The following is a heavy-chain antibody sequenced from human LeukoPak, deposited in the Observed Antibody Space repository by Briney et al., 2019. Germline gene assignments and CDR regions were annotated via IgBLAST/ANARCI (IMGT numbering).Heavy chain of an antibody. D-gene: IGHD5-24*01. Sequence: SGTLSLTCAVSGGSISDDNWWSWVRQPPGEGLEWIGEVDQSETTNYNPSLKSRVTISVDKSKNQFSLKMTSVTAADTAVYYCAKGYRGGYLDFDSWGQGTLVTVSS. CDR3: AKGYRGGYLDFDS. CDR2: VDQSETT. J-gene: IGHJ4*02. V-gene: IGHV4-4*02. CDR1: GGSISDDNW.